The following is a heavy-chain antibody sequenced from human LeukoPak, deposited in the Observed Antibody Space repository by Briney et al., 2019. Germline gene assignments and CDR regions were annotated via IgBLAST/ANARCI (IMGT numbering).Heavy chain of an antibody. D-gene: IGHD6-13*01. CDR3: AREAPYSSSWDFSNY. V-gene: IGHV3-11*04. Sequence: PGGSLRLSCAASGFTFSDYYMSWIRQAPGKGLEWVSYISSSGSTIYYADSVKGRFTISRDDAKNSLYLQVNSLRAEDTAVYYCAREAPYSSSWDFSNYWGQGTLVTVSS. J-gene: IGHJ4*02. CDR1: GFTFSDYY. CDR2: ISSSGSTI.